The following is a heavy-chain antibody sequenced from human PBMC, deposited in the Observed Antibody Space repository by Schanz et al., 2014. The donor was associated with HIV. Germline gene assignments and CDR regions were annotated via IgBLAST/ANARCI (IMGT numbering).Heavy chain of an antibody. CDR2: ISYDGSYK. V-gene: IGHV3-30*18. D-gene: IGHD2-8*01. CDR1: GFTFSNYG. CDR3: ANSGYCTNGICYTRGDGMDV. J-gene: IGHJ6*02. Sequence: QVRLVESGGGVVQPGRSLRLSCAASGFTFSNYGMHWVRQAPGKGLEWVAIISYDGSYKYYADSVKGRFNISRDNSKNRLYLQMNGLRAEDTAVYYCANSGYCTNGICYTRGDGMDVWGQGTTVTVSS.